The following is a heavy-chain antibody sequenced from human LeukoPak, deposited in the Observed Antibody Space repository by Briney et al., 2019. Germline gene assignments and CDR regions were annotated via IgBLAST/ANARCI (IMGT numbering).Heavy chain of an antibody. V-gene: IGHV3-23*01. CDR3: AKDRVTTGVYWFDP. J-gene: IGHJ5*02. CDR1: GFTFSSYS. D-gene: IGHD4-11*01. Sequence: GGSLRLSCAASGFTFSSYSMNWVRQAPGKGLEWVSAISGSGGSTYYADSVKGRFTISRDNSKNTLYLQMNSLRAEDTAVYYCAKDRVTTGVYWFDPWGQGTLVTVSP. CDR2: ISGSGGST.